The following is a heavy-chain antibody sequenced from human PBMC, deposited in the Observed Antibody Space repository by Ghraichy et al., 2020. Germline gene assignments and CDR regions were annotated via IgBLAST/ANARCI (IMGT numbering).Heavy chain of an antibody. CDR2: IYYSGST. D-gene: IGHD4-17*01. CDR3: AREGTMTTRKYFDY. Sequence: SETLSLTCTVSGGSISSGGYYWSWIRQHPGKGLEWIGYIYYSGSTYYNPSLKSRVTISVDTSKNQFSLKLSSVTAADTAVYYCAREGTMTTRKYFDYWGQGTLVTVSS. J-gene: IGHJ4*02. V-gene: IGHV4-31*03. CDR1: GGSISSGGYY.